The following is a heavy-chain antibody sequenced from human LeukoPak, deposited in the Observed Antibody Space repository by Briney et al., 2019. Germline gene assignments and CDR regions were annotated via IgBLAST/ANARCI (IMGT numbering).Heavy chain of an antibody. D-gene: IGHD2-8*02. V-gene: IGHV4-34*01. Sequence: SETLSLTCAVYGGSFSGYYWSWIRQPPGKGLEWIGEINHSGSTNYNPSLKSRVTMSVDTSKNQFSLKLSSVTAADTAVYYRARDGGVHNWFDPWGQGTLVTVSS. CDR3: ARDGGVHNWFDP. CDR1: GGSFSGYY. J-gene: IGHJ5*02. CDR2: INHSGST.